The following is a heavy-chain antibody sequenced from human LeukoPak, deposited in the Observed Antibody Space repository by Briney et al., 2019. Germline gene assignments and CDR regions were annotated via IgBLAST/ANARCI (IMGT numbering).Heavy chain of an antibody. V-gene: IGHV4-39*07. Sequence: SSETLSLPCTVSGDSISSTSYYWGWIRQPPGKGLECIASIYYDGSTHYNPSLKSRVTISVDTSKNQFSLKLNSVTAADTAVYYCARGGYEDPFDYWGQGTLVAVAS. CDR3: ARGGYEDPFDY. J-gene: IGHJ4*02. D-gene: IGHD5-12*01. CDR1: GDSISSTSYY. CDR2: IYYDGST.